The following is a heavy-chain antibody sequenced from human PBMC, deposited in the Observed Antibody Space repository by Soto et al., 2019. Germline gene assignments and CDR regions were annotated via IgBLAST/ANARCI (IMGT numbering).Heavy chain of an antibody. D-gene: IGHD4-17*01. CDR2: IYYSGST. Sequence: QVQLQESGPGLVKPSGTLSLTCTVSGGSVSSGSYYWSWIRQPPGKGLEWIGYIYYSGSTNYNPSLKSRVTISVDTSKNQFSLKLSSVTAADTAVYYCANYPTTVTSDYWGQGTLVTVSS. J-gene: IGHJ4*02. V-gene: IGHV4-61*01. CDR3: ANYPTTVTSDY. CDR1: GGSVSSGSYY.